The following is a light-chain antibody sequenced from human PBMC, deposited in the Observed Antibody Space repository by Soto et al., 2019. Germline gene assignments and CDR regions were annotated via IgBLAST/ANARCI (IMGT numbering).Light chain of an antibody. CDR1: RSDVGSYNL. Sequence: QSALTQPASVSGSPGQSITISCTGTRSDVGSYNLVSWYQQHPGKAPKLMIYEGSKRPSGVSNRFSGSKSGNTASLTISGLQAEDEADYYCCSYAGSSSHVVFGGGTKLTVL. CDR2: EGS. CDR3: CSYAGSSSHVV. V-gene: IGLV2-23*01. J-gene: IGLJ2*01.